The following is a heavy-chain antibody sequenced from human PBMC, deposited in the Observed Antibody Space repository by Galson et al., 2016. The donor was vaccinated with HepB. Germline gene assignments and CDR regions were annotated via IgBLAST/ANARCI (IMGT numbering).Heavy chain of an antibody. CDR2: INTESGDP. CDR1: GYTFTTYG. V-gene: IGHV7-4-1*02. J-gene: IGHJ6*02. Sequence: SVKVSCKASGYTFTTYGVNWVRQAPGQGLEWMGWINTESGDPMYAQGSTGRFVLSLDTSVSTAYLETSNLRSEDTAVYYCARAGSAGHPYRTPYGLDVWGQGTTVTVSS. D-gene: IGHD6-13*01. CDR3: ARAGSAGHPYRTPYGLDV.